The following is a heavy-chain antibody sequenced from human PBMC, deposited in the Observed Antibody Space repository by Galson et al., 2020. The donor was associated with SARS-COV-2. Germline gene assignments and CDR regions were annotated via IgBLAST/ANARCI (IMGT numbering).Heavy chain of an antibody. CDR1: GFTFSSYW. CDR2: IYSEVSST. Sequence: ALHGESLKISCAASGFTFSSYWMHWVRQAPGKGLVLVSRIYSEVSSTSYADSVKGRFTISGDDAKNTLYLHMRSLRAEDTVVYYSQRGDMRNDYFDYWGQGTLVTVS. V-gene: IGHV3-74*01. CDR3: QRGDMRNDYFDY. J-gene: IGHJ4*02. D-gene: IGHD3-16*01.